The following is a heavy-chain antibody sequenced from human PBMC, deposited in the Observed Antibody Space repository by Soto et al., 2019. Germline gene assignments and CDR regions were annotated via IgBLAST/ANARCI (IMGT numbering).Heavy chain of an antibody. CDR3: AKDRRELLRFGGYYYYYGMDV. CDR2: ISWDGGST. J-gene: IGHJ6*02. CDR1: GFTFDDYA. V-gene: IGHV3-43D*03. Sequence: GGSLRLSCAASGFTFDDYAMHWVRQAPGKGLEWVSLISWDGGSTYYADSVKGRFTISRDNSKNSLYLQMNSLRAEDTALYYCAKDRRELLRFGGYYYYYGMDVWGQGTTVTVSS. D-gene: IGHD5-12*01.